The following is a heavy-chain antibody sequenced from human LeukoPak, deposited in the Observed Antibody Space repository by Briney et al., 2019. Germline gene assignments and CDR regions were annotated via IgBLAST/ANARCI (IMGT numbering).Heavy chain of an antibody. CDR2: IIPIFGIA. Sequence: SVKVSCKASGGTVSSYAISWVRQAPGQGLEWMGRIIPIFGIANYAQKFQGRVTITADNSTSTAYMELSSLRSEDTAVYYCARAHTVTIYSGFDPWGQGTLVTVSS. CDR1: GGTVSSYA. J-gene: IGHJ5*02. CDR3: ARAHTVTIYSGFDP. D-gene: IGHD4-17*01. V-gene: IGHV1-69*04.